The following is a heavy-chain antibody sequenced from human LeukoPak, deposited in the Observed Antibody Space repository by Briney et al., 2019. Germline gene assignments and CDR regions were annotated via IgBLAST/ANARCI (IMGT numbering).Heavy chain of an antibody. J-gene: IGHJ3*02. D-gene: IGHD2-15*01. Sequence: PGGSLRLACAASGFTFSSYSMNWVRQAPGKVLEWVSSISSSSSYIYYADSVKGRFTISRDNAKNSLYLQMNSLRAEDTAVYYCARAIGYCSGGSCYRGRLDAFDIWGQGTMVTVSS. V-gene: IGHV3-21*01. CDR3: ARAIGYCSGGSCYRGRLDAFDI. CDR1: GFTFSSYS. CDR2: ISSSSSYI.